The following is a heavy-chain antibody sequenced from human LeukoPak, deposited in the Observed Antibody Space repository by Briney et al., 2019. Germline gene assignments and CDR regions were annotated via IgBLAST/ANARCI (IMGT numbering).Heavy chain of an antibody. Sequence: GGSLRLSCAASGFTFSSYWMSWVRQAPRKGLGWLADINQDGRELYHVESVKGRFTLSRDNSKNSLYLQINSHRPQDTAVYHXXXXXXGMIVXRTNNWFFDLWXRGTLVTVSS. V-gene: IGHV3-7*01. D-gene: IGHD3-22*01. J-gene: IGHJ2*01. CDR2: INQDGREL. CDR1: GFTFSSYW. CDR3: XXXXXGMIVXRTNNWFFDL.